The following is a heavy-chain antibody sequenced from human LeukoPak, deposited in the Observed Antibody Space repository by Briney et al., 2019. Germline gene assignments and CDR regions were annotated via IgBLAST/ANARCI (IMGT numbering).Heavy chain of an antibody. CDR1: GFTFDDYG. J-gene: IGHJ6*02. CDR2: TNWKGGST. Sequence: GGSLRLSCAASGFTFDDYGMSWVRQAPGKGLEWVSGTNWKGGSTSYADSVKGRFTISRNNAKNSLYLQMNSLRVEDTALYHCARGPANHYGMDVWGQGTTVTVSS. CDR3: ARGPANHYGMDV. D-gene: IGHD4/OR15-4a*01. V-gene: IGHV3-20*01.